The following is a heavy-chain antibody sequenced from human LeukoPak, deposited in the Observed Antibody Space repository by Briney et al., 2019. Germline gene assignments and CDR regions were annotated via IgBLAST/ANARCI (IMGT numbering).Heavy chain of an antibody. CDR3: ARGSGWYVNWFDP. J-gene: IGHJ5*02. V-gene: IGHV4-59*01. D-gene: IGHD6-19*01. CDR1: GGSISSYY. Sequence: SETLSLTCTVSGGSISSYYWSWIRQPPGKGLEWIGYIYYSGSTNYNPSLKGRVTISVDTSKNQFSLKLSSVTAADTAVYYCARGSGWYVNWFDPWGQGTLVTVSS. CDR2: IYYSGST.